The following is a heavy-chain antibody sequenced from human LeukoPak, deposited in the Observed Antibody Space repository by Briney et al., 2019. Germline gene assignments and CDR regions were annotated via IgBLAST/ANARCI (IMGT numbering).Heavy chain of an antibody. CDR2: VNHRGST. Sequence: SETLSLTRAVYGGSFSGYYWSWIRPPPGKGLEWIGEVNHRGSTNYNPSLQSRVTISVDTPKNQFSLKLSSVTAADTAVYYCARYSSGWYGDYWGQGTLVTVSS. J-gene: IGHJ4*02. D-gene: IGHD6-19*01. V-gene: IGHV4-34*01. CDR1: GGSFSGYY. CDR3: ARYSSGWYGDY.